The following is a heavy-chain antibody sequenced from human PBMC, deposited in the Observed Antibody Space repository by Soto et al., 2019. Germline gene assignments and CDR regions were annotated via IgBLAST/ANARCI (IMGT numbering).Heavy chain of an antibody. Sequence: EVQLLESGGGLVQPGGSLRLSCAASGFTFSSYAMSWVRQAPGKGLEWVSAISGSGDSTYNADSLKGRFSISRDKSKTTLFLQMNTLRAEDTAVYYCARGLRWFDSFDIWGQGTMVTVSS. CDR3: ARGLRWFDSFDI. V-gene: IGHV3-23*01. CDR2: ISGSGDST. J-gene: IGHJ3*02. CDR1: GFTFSSYA. D-gene: IGHD4-17*01.